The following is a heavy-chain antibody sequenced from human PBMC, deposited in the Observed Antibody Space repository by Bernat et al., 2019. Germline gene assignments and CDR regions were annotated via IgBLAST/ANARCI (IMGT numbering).Heavy chain of an antibody. D-gene: IGHD3-16*02. Sequence: QVQLVQSGAEVKKPGASVKVSCKASGYTFTSYYMHWVRQAPGQRLEWMGWINAGNGNTKYSQKFQGRVTITRDTSASTAYMELSSLRSEDTAVYYCARGPLMITFGGVIVEGYYFDYWGQGTLVTVSS. J-gene: IGHJ4*02. CDR2: INAGNGNT. CDR3: ARGPLMITFGGVIVEGYYFDY. CDR1: GYTFTSYY. V-gene: IGHV1-3*01.